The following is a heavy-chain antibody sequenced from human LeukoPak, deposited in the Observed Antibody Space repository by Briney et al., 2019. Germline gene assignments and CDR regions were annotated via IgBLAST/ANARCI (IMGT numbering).Heavy chain of an antibody. CDR2: IYYSGST. CDR3: ARGTGTTWLDY. D-gene: IGHD1-7*01. V-gene: IGHV4-59*01. Sequence: SETLSLTCTVSGGSISSYYWSWIRQPPGKGLEWIGYIYYSGSTNYNPSLKSRVTISVDTSKNQFSLKLSSVTAADTAVYYCARGTGTTWLDYWGQGTLATVSS. CDR1: GGSISSYY. J-gene: IGHJ4*02.